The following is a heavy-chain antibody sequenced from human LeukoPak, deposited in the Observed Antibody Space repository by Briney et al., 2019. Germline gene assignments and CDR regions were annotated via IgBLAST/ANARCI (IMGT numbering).Heavy chain of an antibody. Sequence: SETLSLTCAVYGGSFSGYYWSWIRQPPGKGLEWIGEINHSGSTNYNPSLKSRVTISVDTSKNQFSLKLSSVTAADTAVYYCARAGSGGPDYFDYWGQGTLVTVSS. D-gene: IGHD3-10*01. V-gene: IGHV4-34*01. CDR1: GGSFSGYY. J-gene: IGHJ4*02. CDR3: ARAGSGGPDYFDY. CDR2: INHSGST.